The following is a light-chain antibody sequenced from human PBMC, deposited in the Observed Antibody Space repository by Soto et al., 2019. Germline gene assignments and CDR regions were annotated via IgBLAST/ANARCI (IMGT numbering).Light chain of an antibody. CDR3: SSYTTSNTLV. CDR1: SSDVGAYTY. CDR2: EVS. V-gene: IGLV2-14*01. J-gene: IGLJ2*01. Sequence: SALTQPASVSGSPGQSITISCTGTSSDVGAYTYVSWYQQHPGKAPKLMIFEVSDRPSGVSNRFSGSKSGNTASLTISGLQAEDEADYYCSSYTTSNTLVFGGGTKL.